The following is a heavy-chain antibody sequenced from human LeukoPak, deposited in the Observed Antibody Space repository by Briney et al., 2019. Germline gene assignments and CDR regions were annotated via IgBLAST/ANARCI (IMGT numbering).Heavy chain of an antibody. J-gene: IGHJ4*02. CDR3: AKDVPDYGDYFDY. CDR1: GFTFSSYS. CDR2: ISSSSSYI. Sequence: GGSLRLSCAASGFTFSSYSMNWVRQAPGKGLEWVSSISSSSSYIYYADSVKGRFTISRDNAKNTLYLQMNSLRAEDTAVYYCAKDVPDYGDYFDYWGQGTLVTVSS. V-gene: IGHV3-21*01. D-gene: IGHD4-17*01.